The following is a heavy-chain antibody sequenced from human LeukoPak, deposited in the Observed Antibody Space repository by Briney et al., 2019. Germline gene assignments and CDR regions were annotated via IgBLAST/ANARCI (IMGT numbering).Heavy chain of an antibody. CDR1: GFTFSSYR. CDR3: ARSWGLTITSCHDY. J-gene: IGHJ4*02. CDR2: IKQDGSEK. Sequence: PGGSLRLSCAASGFTFSSYRMSWVRQAPGKGLEWVANIKQDGSEKYYVDSVMGRFTISRDNAKNSLSLQMNSLRAEDTAVYFCARSWGLTITSCHDYWGQGTLVTVSS. V-gene: IGHV3-7*01. D-gene: IGHD2-2*01.